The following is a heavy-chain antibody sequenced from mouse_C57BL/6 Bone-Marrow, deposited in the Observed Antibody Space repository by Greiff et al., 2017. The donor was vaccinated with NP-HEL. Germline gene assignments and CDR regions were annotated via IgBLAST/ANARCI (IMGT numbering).Heavy chain of an antibody. CDR3: ARRGAWYYGSIWYFDV. CDR2: IDPSDSET. Sequence: QVQLQQPGAELVRPGSSVKLSCKASGYTFTSYWMHWVKQRPIQGLEWIGNIDPSDSETHYNQKFKDKATLTVDKSSSTAYMQLSSLTSEDSAVYYCARRGAWYYGSIWYFDVWGTGTTVTVSS. CDR1: GYTFTSYW. V-gene: IGHV1-52*01. D-gene: IGHD1-1*01. J-gene: IGHJ1*03.